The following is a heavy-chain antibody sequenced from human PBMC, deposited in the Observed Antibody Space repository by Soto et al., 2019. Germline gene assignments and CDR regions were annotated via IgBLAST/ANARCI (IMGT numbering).Heavy chain of an antibody. Sequence: GGSLRLSCAASGFTFSSYSMNWVRQAPGKGLEWVSYISSSSSTIYYADSVKGRFTISRDNAKNSLYLQMNSLRAEDTAVYYCASLEPLYDYIGFREDWFDPWGQGTLVTVSS. CDR3: ASLEPLYDYIGFREDWFDP. D-gene: IGHD3-16*01. V-gene: IGHV3-48*01. CDR1: GFTFSSYS. CDR2: ISSSSSTI. J-gene: IGHJ5*02.